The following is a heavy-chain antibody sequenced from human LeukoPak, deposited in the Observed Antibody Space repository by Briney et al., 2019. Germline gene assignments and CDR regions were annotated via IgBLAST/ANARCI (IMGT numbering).Heavy chain of an antibody. CDR2: VYNSGST. Sequence: SETLSLTCSVPGGSISIYYWSWIRQPPGKGLEWIGYVYNSGSTDYNPSLKSRVTISVDTSKNQFSLKVNSVTASDTAVYYCVRDRELYYWGQGILVTVSS. D-gene: IGHD1-26*01. CDR1: GGSISIYY. CDR3: VRDRELYY. V-gene: IGHV4-59*01. J-gene: IGHJ4*02.